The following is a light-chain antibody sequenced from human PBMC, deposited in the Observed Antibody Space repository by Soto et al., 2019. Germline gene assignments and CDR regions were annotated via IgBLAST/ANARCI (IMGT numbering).Light chain of an antibody. CDR1: QSVSSNY. CDR2: GTS. CDR3: HHYGSSRPIT. V-gene: IGKV3-20*01. Sequence: EIVLTQSPDTLSLSVGERATLSCRASQSVSSNYLAWYQQKPGQAPRLLIYGTSSRATGISDRFSGGGSGTDFTLTISGLEPEDFAVYYCHHYGSSRPITFGQGTRLEIK. J-gene: IGKJ5*01.